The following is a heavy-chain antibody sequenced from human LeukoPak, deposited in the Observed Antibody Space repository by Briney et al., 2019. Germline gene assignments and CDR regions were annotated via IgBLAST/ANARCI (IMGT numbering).Heavy chain of an antibody. V-gene: IGHV4-59*12. CDR3: ARDYDDSSGYYEGY. D-gene: IGHD3-22*01. Sequence: KPSQTLSLTCSVSGDSTAGYYWGWIRQSPGRAPEWLAYVYRSGQSDYNSSLRGRVTVSLDRSKTQVSLRLRSLTAADTAVYYCARDYDDSSGYYEGYWGQGTLVTVSS. CDR1: GDSTAGYY. CDR2: VYRSGQS. J-gene: IGHJ4*02.